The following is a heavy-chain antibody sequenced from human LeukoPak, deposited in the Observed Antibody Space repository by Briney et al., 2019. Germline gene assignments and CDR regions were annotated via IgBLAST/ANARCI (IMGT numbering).Heavy chain of an antibody. D-gene: IGHD5-12*01. Sequence: ASVKVSCKASGYTFTGYYMHWVRQAPGQGLEWMGWINPNSGGTNYAQKFRGRVTMTRDTSISTAYMELSRLRSDDTAVYYCARADMVATSAFDIWGQGTMVTVSS. CDR1: GYTFTGYY. V-gene: IGHV1-2*02. CDR3: ARADMVATSAFDI. J-gene: IGHJ3*02. CDR2: INPNSGGT.